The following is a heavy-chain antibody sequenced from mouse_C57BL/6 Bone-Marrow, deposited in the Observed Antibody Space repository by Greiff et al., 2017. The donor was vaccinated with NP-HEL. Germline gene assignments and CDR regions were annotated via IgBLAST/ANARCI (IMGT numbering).Heavy chain of an antibody. CDR2: IHPSDSDT. CDR1: GYTFTSYW. D-gene: IGHD2-3*01. CDR3: AINDGYYVDWYFDV. J-gene: IGHJ1*03. Sequence: QVQLQQPGAELVKPGASVKVSCKASGYTFTSYWMHWVKQRPGQGLEWIGRIHPSDSDTNYNQKFKGKATLTGDKSSSTAYMQLSSLTSEDSAVYYCAINDGYYVDWYFDVWGTGTTVTVSS. V-gene: IGHV1-74*01.